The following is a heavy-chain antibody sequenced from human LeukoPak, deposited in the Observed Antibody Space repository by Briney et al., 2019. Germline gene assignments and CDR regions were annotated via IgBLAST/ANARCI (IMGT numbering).Heavy chain of an antibody. J-gene: IGHJ6*02. CDR2: IYYSGST. V-gene: IGHV4-39*01. D-gene: IGHD2-15*01. CDR1: GGSISSSSYY. Sequence: SETLSLTCTVSGGSISSSSYYWGWIRRPPGKGLEWIGSIYYSGSTYYNPSLKSRVTISVDTSKNQFSLKLSSVTAADTAVYYCARELMVVAANIYYYYGMDVRGQGTPGTVSS. CDR3: ARELMVVAANIYYYYGMDV.